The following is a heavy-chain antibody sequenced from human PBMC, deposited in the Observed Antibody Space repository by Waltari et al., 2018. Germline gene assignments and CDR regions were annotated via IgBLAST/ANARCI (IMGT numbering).Heavy chain of an antibody. CDR3: ARDRLQGYCSGGSCYNYYGMDV. CDR1: GFTFSSYS. D-gene: IGHD2-15*01. V-gene: IGHV3-21*01. CDR2: ISSSSSYI. Sequence: EVQLVESGGGLVKPGGSLRLSCAASGFTFSSYSMNWVRQAPGKGLEWVSSISSSSSYIYYADSVKGRFTSARDNAKNSLYLQMNSLRAEDTAVYYCARDRLQGYCSGGSCYNYYGMDVWGQGTTVTVSS. J-gene: IGHJ6*02.